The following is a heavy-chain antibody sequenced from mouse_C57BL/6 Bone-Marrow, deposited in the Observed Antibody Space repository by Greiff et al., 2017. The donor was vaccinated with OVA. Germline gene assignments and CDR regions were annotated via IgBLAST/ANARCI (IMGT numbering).Heavy chain of an antibody. Sequence: EVQLQQSGPVLVKPGASVKMSCKASGYTFTDYYMNWVKQSHGKSLEWIGVINPYNGGTSYNQKFKGKATLTVDKSSSTAYMELNSLTSEDSAVYYCARDDYDEGTDYAMDYWGQGTSVTVSS. V-gene: IGHV1-19*01. CDR1: GYTFTDYY. J-gene: IGHJ4*01. CDR3: ARDDYDEGTDYAMDY. CDR2: INPYNGGT. D-gene: IGHD2-4*01.